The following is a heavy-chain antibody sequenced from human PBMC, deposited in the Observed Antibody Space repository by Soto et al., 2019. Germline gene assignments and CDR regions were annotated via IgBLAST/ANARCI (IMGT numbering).Heavy chain of an antibody. Sequence: QVQLVQSGAEVKKPGASVKVSCKASGYTFTSYAMHWVRQAPGQRLEWMGWINAGNGNTKYSHKFPGRVTITRDTSASTADMELSSLRSEDTAVYYCARGPGGPDGPGDYWGQGTLVTVSS. J-gene: IGHJ4*02. CDR2: INAGNGNT. V-gene: IGHV1-3*01. D-gene: IGHD2-15*01. CDR1: GYTFTSYA. CDR3: ARGPGGPDGPGDY.